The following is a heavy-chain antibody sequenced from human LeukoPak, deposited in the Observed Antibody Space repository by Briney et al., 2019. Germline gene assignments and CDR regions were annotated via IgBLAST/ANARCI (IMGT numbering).Heavy chain of an antibody. V-gene: IGHV3-21*01. D-gene: IGHD3-22*01. Sequence: GGSLRLSCAASGFTFSSSNMNWVRQAPGKGLEWVSSISSSSSYIYYADSVKGRFTISRDNAKNSLYLQMNSLRAEDTAVYYCARVAGDTSGYYYVFYYYYYMDVWGKGTTVTVSS. CDR1: GFTFSSSN. CDR3: ARVAGDTSGYYYVFYYYYYMDV. J-gene: IGHJ6*03. CDR2: ISSSSSYI.